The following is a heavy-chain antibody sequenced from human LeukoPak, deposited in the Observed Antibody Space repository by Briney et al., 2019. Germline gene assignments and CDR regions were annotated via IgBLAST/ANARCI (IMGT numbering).Heavy chain of an antibody. J-gene: IGHJ4*02. D-gene: IGHD7-27*01. V-gene: IGHV4-39*07. CDR1: GASISRTAYY. Sequence: PSVTLSLTCTVTGASISRTAYYWGWFRQPPGKGLEWIGTRFYRGDTYYNPSLKSRVTISIDMSENQVSLKLSFVTAADTALYYCAKEPTGDESFDSWGQGTLVTVSS. CDR3: AKEPTGDESFDS. CDR2: RFYRGDT.